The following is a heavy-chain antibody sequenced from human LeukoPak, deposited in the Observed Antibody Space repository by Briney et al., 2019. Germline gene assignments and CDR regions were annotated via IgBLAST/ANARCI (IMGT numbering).Heavy chain of an antibody. J-gene: IGHJ6*02. CDR1: GYTFTSYG. CDR2: ISAYNGNT. CDR3: ARVRTVGATTNYYYGMDV. V-gene: IGHV1-18*01. D-gene: IGHD1-26*01. Sequence: ASVKVSCKASGYTFTSYGISWVRQAPGQGLEWMGWISAYNGNTNYAQKLQGRVTMTTDTSTSTAYMELRSLRSDDTAVYYCARVRTVGATTNYYYGMDVWGQGTTVTVSS.